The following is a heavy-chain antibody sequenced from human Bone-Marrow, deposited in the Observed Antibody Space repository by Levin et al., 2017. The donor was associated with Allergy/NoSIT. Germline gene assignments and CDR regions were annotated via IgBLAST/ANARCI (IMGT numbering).Heavy chain of an antibody. Sequence: KISCKASGGTFSSYAISWVRQAPGQGLEWMGGIIPIFGTANYAQKFQGRVTITADESTSTAYMELSSLRSEDTAVYYCARGYYGDYASYNWGQGTLVTVSS. CDR2: IIPIFGTA. D-gene: IGHD4-17*01. J-gene: IGHJ4*02. CDR3: ARGYYGDYASYN. CDR1: GGTFSSYA. V-gene: IGHV1-69*01.